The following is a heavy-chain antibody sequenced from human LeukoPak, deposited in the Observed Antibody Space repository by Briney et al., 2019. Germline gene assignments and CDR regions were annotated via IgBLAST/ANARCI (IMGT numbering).Heavy chain of an antibody. CDR2: INWNGGST. D-gene: IGHD6-13*01. J-gene: IGHJ3*02. V-gene: IGHV3-20*04. CDR3: AKDLPASSSWSDAFDI. Sequence: GGSLRLSCAASGFTFDDYGMSWVRQAPGKGLEWVSGINWNGGSTGYADSVKGRFTISRDNSKNTLYLQMNSLRAEDTAVYYCAKDLPASSSWSDAFDIWGQGTMVTVSS. CDR1: GFTFDDYG.